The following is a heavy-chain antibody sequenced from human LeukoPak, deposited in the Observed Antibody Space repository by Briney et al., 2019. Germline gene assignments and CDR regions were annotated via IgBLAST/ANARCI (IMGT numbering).Heavy chain of an antibody. CDR2: ISGYNGNT. V-gene: IGHV1-18*01. D-gene: IGHD4-17*01. Sequence: ASVKVSCKTSGYRFNAYGISWVRQAPGQGLEWMGWISGYNGNTNYGEKVQGRLTMTLDTSTTTAYMELSGLRSDDTAVYYCARVFDFGDNGDDAFDTWGQGTLVTVSS. CDR1: GYRFNAYG. J-gene: IGHJ3*02. CDR3: ARVFDFGDNGDDAFDT.